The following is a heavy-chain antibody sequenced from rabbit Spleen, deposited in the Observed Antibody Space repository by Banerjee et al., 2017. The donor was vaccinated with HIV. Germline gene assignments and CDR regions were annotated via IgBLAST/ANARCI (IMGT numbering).Heavy chain of an antibody. CDR2: IDPIFGST. V-gene: IGHV1S47*01. CDR3: ARGSAAMTMVITGFYFNL. J-gene: IGHJ4*01. CDR1: GFEFSSYG. Sequence: QEQLVASGGGLVQPGGSLKLSCKASGFEFSSYGVSWVRQAPGKGLEWIGYIDPIFGSTYYANWVNGRFTISRENTQNTLYLQLNSLTAADTATYFCARGSAAMTMVITGFYFNLWGPGTLVTVS. D-gene: IGHD2-1*01.